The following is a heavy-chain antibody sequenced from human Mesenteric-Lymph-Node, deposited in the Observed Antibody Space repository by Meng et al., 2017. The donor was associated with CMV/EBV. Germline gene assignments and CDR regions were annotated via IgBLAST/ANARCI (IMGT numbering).Heavy chain of an antibody. D-gene: IGHD6-19*01. CDR2: IRFDGSNE. CDR3: AKDWDSSGRYYFDY. CDR1: GFAFNAHS. Sequence: GGSLRLSCAASGFAFNAHSVHWVRQFPGQGLEWVAFIRFDGSNENYADSVRGRFIISRDNSKNTLYLQMNSLRAEDTAVYYCAKDWDSSGRYYFDYWGQGTLVTVSS. V-gene: IGHV3-30*02. J-gene: IGHJ4*02.